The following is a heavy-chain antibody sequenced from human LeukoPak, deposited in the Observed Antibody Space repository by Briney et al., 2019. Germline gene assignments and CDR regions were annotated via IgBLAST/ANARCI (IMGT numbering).Heavy chain of an antibody. CDR3: ATDRQLSGQFDY. CDR2: FDPEDGET. CDR1: GYXLTELS. V-gene: IGHV1-24*01. Sequence: GALVKVSCKVSGYXLTELSMHWVRQAPGKGLEWMGGFDPEDGETIYAQKFQGRVTMTEDTSTDTAYMELSSLRSEDTAVYYCATDRQLSGQFDYWGQGTLVTVSS. J-gene: IGHJ4*02. D-gene: IGHD2-2*01.